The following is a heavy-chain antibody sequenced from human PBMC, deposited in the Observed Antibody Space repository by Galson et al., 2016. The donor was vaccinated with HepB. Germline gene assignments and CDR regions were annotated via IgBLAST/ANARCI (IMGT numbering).Heavy chain of an antibody. D-gene: IGHD3-22*01. CDR1: GGSISSTKW. CDR3: ARETRHYYDSSGYYYWFFDL. V-gene: IGHV4-4*02. J-gene: IGHJ2*01. Sequence: TLSLTCTVSGGSISSTKWWSWVRQPPGKGLEWMGEIYHSGSTNYNPSLKSRGTISVDKSKNQFSLKLSSVTAADTAVYYCARETRHYYDSSGYYYWFFDLWGRGALVTASS. CDR2: IYHSGST.